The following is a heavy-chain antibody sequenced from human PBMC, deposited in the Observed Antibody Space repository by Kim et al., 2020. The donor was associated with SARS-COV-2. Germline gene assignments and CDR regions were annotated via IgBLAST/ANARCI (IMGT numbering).Heavy chain of an antibody. CDR3: ARRRAPFWSGPRQSYFDY. D-gene: IGHD3-3*01. CDR2: INHSGST. V-gene: IGHV4-34*01. J-gene: IGHJ4*01. CDR1: GGSFSGYY. Sequence: SETLSLTCAVYGGSFSGYYWSWIRQPPGKGLEWIGEINHSGSTNYNPSLKSRVTISVDTSKNQFSLKLSSVTAADTAVYYCARRRAPFWSGPRQSYFDY.